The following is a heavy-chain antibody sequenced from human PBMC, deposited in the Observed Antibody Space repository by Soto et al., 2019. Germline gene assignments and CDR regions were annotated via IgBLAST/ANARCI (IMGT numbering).Heavy chain of an antibody. CDR1: GFTFSDYY. J-gene: IGHJ2*01. D-gene: IGHD2-21*01. CDR3: ARVRVGVNGYFDL. V-gene: IGHV3-11*06. CDR2: ISSSGSYI. Sequence: QMQLVESGGDLVKPGGSLRLSCEASGFTFSDYYMSWIRQVPGQWLEWLSFISSSGSYIKYSDSMRGRLTVSRDNGKNSLYLQMHSLRVEDTAVYYCARVRVGVNGYFDLWGRGTMVPVSA.